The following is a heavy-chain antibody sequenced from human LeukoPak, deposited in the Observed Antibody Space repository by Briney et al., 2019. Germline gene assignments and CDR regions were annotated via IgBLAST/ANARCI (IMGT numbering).Heavy chain of an antibody. CDR3: ARADTVGANNYYGMDV. Sequence: GASVKVSCKAPGYTFTGYYMYWVRQAPGQGLEWMGWINPNSGGTNYAQKFQGRVTMTRDTSISTAYMELSRLRSDDTAVYYCARADTVGANNYYGMDVWGQGTTVTVSS. V-gene: IGHV1-2*02. J-gene: IGHJ6*02. CDR2: INPNSGGT. CDR1: GYTFTGYY. D-gene: IGHD1-26*01.